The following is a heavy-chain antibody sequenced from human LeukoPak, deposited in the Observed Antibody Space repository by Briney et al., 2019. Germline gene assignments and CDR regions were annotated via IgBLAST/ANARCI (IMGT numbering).Heavy chain of an antibody. CDR3: ARDRVASIIYYSDY. Sequence: HPGGSLRLSCAASGFTFSSYSMNWVRQAPGKGLEWVSNIYIGGNTYYADSVRGRFSISRDNSKNTLYLQMNTVRAEDTAVYYCARDRVASIIYYSDYWGRGTLVTVSS. CDR2: IYIGGNT. V-gene: IGHV3-66*01. J-gene: IGHJ4*02. D-gene: IGHD2-15*01. CDR1: GFTFSSYS.